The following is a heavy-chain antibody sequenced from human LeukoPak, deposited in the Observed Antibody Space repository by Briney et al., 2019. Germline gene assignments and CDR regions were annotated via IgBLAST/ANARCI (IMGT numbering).Heavy chain of an antibody. J-gene: IGHJ4*02. CDR3: ARGLAWYCGGGSCENNDY. CDR1: GYTFTSYD. D-gene: IGHD2-15*01. CDR2: MNPNSGNT. V-gene: IGHV1-8*01. Sequence: GASVKVSCKASGYTFTSYDINWVRQATGQGLEWMGWMNPNSGNTGYAQKFQGRVTMTRNTSISTAYMELSSLRSEDTAVYYCARGLAWYCGGGSCENNDYWGQGTLVTVSS.